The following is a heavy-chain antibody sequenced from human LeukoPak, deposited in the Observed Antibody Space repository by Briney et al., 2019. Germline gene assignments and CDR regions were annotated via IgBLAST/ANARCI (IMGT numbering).Heavy chain of an antibody. D-gene: IGHD6-13*01. CDR3: AREAPFGFSSWRRGEYYFDY. CDR1: GGSISSYY. Sequence: PSETPSLTCTVSGGSISSYYWSWIRQPPGKGLGWIGYIYYSGSTNYNPSLKSRVTISVDTSKNQFSLKLSSVTAADTAVYYCAREAPFGFSSWRRGEYYFDYWGQGTLVTVSS. J-gene: IGHJ4*02. CDR2: IYYSGST. V-gene: IGHV4-59*01.